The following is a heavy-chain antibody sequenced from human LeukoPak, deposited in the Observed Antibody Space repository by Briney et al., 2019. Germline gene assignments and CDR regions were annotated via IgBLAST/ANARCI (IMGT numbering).Heavy chain of an antibody. CDR3: AKGELGLWFDY. CDR2: IWSDGSNK. D-gene: IGHD5-18*01. Sequence: GGSLRLSCAASGITFSSYVMHWVRQAPGKGLEWVAVIWSDGSNKYYADSVKGRFTISRDNSKNTLYLQMNSLRAEDTAVYYCAKGELGLWFDYWGQGTLVTVSS. J-gene: IGHJ4*02. CDR1: GITFSSYV. V-gene: IGHV3-30*02.